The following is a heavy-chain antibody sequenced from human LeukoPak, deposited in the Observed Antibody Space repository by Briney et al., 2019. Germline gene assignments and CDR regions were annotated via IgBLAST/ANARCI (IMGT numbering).Heavy chain of an antibody. CDR2: FYYSGST. Sequence: SETLSLTCTVSGGSIRNYYWGWIRQPPGKGLEWIGSFYYSGSTNYNPSLKSRVTISVDTSKNQFSLKLSSVTAADTAVNYCVYYYGSGSVEYWGQGTLVTVSS. D-gene: IGHD3-10*01. J-gene: IGHJ4*02. CDR1: GGSIRNYY. V-gene: IGHV4-39*01. CDR3: VYYYGSGSVEY.